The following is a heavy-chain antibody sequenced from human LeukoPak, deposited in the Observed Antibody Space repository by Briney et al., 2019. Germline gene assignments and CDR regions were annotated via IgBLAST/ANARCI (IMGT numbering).Heavy chain of an antibody. J-gene: IGHJ5*02. CDR1: GGSFSGYY. D-gene: IGHD5-18*01. CDR2: INHSGST. V-gene: IGHV4-34*01. CDR3: ARGSRGGYSYGLNWFDP. Sequence: TSETLSLTCAVYGGSFSGYYWSWIRQPPGKGREWSGEINHSGSTNYNPSLKSRVTISVDTSKNQFSLKLSSVTAADTAVYYCARGSRGGYSYGLNWFDPWGQGTLVTVSS.